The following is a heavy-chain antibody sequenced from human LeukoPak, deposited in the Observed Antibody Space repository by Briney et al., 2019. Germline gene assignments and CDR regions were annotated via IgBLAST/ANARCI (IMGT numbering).Heavy chain of an antibody. J-gene: IGHJ6*02. CDR2: ISAYNGNT. CDR3: ARDWDIVAYYYYGMDV. CDR1: GYTFTSYG. Sequence: GASVKVSCKASGYTFTSYGISWVRQAPGQGLEWMGWISAYNGNTNYAQELQGRVTMTTDTSTSTAYMELRSLRSDDTAVYYCARDWDIVAYYYYGMDVWGQGTTVTVSS. D-gene: IGHD5-12*01. V-gene: IGHV1-18*01.